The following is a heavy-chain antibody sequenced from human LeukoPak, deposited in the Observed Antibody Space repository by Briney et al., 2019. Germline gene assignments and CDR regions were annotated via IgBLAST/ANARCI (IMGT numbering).Heavy chain of an antibody. D-gene: IGHD3-3*01. CDR1: GFSLSNARMG. Sequence: SGPTLVNPTETLTLTCTVSGFSLSNARMGVSWIRQPPGKALEWLAHIFSNDEKPYSTSLKSRLTISKDTSKSQVVLTMTNMDPVDTATYYCARFTYYDFWSGLHHPDYWGQGTLVTVSS. J-gene: IGHJ4*02. CDR2: IFSNDEK. V-gene: IGHV2-26*01. CDR3: ARFTYYDFWSGLHHPDY.